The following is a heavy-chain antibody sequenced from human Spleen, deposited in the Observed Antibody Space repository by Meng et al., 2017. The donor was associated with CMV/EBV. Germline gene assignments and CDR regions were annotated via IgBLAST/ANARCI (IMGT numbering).Heavy chain of an antibody. CDR1: GFTFNSYA. Sequence: GKSLKISCEGSGFTFNSYAMSWVRQAPGKGLEWVSAISGSGGSTYYADSVKGRFTISRDNSKNTLYLQMNSLRAEDTAVYYCAKDPAYCSGGTCYLYYFDYWGQGTLVTVSS. CDR3: AKDPAYCSGGTCYLYYFDY. CDR2: ISGSGGST. D-gene: IGHD2-15*01. J-gene: IGHJ4*02. V-gene: IGHV3-23*01.